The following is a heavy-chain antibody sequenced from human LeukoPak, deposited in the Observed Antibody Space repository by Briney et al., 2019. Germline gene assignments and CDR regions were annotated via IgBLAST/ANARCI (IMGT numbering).Heavy chain of an antibody. CDR3: AREDSYYYGSGSYPFDY. Sequence: GGSLRLSCAASVFTFSSHCMSGVRQAPGKGRVGVANIRQDGSEKYYVDSVKGRFTISRDNAKNSLYLQMNSLRAEDTAVYYCAREDSYYYGSGSYPFDYWGQGTLVTVSS. J-gene: IGHJ4*02. V-gene: IGHV3-7*01. D-gene: IGHD3-10*01. CDR1: VFTFSSHC. CDR2: IRQDGSEK.